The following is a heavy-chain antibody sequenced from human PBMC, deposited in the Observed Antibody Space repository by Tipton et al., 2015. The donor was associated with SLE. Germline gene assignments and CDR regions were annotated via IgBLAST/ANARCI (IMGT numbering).Heavy chain of an antibody. CDR2: IYHSGST. CDR3: ARPIMITFGGVMGYFEY. V-gene: IGHV4-4*02. Sequence: TLSLTCAVFGGSISRNNWWSWVRQPPGKGLEWIGEIYHSGSTNYNPSLKSRVTISVDKSKNQFSLKLNSVTAADTAMYYCARPIMITFGGVMGYFEYWGQGTLVTVSS. D-gene: IGHD3-16*01. CDR1: GGSISRNNW. J-gene: IGHJ4*02.